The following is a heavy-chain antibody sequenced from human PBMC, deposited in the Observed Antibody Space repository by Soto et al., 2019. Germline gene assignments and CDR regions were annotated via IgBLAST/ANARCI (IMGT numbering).Heavy chain of an antibody. J-gene: IGHJ4*02. D-gene: IGHD3-10*01. CDR1: GFTFSSYG. CDR3: AKDYGSGSYYNGYLFDY. V-gene: IGHV3-30*18. Sequence: GGSLRLSCAASGFTFSSYGMHWVRQAPGKGLEWVAVISYDGSNKYYADSVKGRFTISRDNSKNTLYLQMNSLRAEDTAVYYCAKDYGSGSYYNGYLFDYWGQGTPVTVSS. CDR2: ISYDGSNK.